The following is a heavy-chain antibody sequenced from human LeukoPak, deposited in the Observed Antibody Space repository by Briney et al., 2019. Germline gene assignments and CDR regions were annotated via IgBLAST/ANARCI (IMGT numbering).Heavy chain of an antibody. CDR1: GYTFTSYY. D-gene: IGHD1-26*01. J-gene: IGHJ6*03. Sequence: GASVKVSCKASGYTFTSYYMHWVRQAPGQGLEWMGWINPNSGGTNYAQKFQGRVTMTRDTSISTAYMELSRLRSDDTAVYYCASGSYYSYYYYYMDVWGKGTTVTVSS. CDR3: ASGSYYSYYYYYMDV. CDR2: INPNSGGT. V-gene: IGHV1-2*02.